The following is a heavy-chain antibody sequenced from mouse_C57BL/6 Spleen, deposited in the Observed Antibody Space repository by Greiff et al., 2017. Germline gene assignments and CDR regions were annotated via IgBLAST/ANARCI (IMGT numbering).Heavy chain of an antibody. V-gene: IGHV1-39*01. CDR1: GYSFTDYN. CDR3: ARGYYGSSYYFDY. J-gene: IGHJ2*01. D-gene: IGHD1-1*01. CDR2: INPNYGTT. Sequence: EVKLQQSGPELVKPGASVKISCKASGYSFTDYNMNWVKQSNGKSLEWIGVINPNYGTTSYNQKFKGKATLTVDQSTSTAYMQLNSLTSEDSAVYYCARGYYGSSYYFDYWGQGTTLTVSS.